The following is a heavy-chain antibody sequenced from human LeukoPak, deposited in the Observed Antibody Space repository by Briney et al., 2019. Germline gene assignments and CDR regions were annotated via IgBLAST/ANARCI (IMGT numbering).Heavy chain of an antibody. CDR3: AKDPYIVSSTSQNWFDP. CDR2: ISGSGGST. D-gene: IGHD2-2*01. CDR1: GFTFSSYA. V-gene: IGHV3-23*01. Sequence: GGSLRLXCAASGFTFSSYAMSWVRQAPGKELEWVSAISGSGGSTYYADSVKGRFTISRDNSKNTLYLQMNSLRAEDTAVYYCAKDPYIVSSTSQNWFDPWGQGTLVTVSS. J-gene: IGHJ5*02.